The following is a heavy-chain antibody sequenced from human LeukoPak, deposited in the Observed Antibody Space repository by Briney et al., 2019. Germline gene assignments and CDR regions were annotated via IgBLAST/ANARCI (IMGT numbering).Heavy chain of an antibody. J-gene: IGHJ4*02. V-gene: IGHV1-18*01. CDR3: ARRRDGYILDY. CDR2: ISVHNGNT. Sequence: ASVKVSCKASGYTFTSYGLSWVRQAPGQGLEWMGWISVHNGNTNYAQKLQGRVTMTTDTSTNTAYMELRSLRSDDTAVYYCARRRDGYILDYWGQGTLVTVSS. CDR1: GYTFTSYG. D-gene: IGHD5-24*01.